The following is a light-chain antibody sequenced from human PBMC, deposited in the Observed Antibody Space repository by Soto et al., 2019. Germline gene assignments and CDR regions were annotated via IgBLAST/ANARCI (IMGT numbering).Light chain of an antibody. J-gene: IGKJ1*01. CDR1: QSISSW. CDR3: QQYNSYSWT. V-gene: IGKV1-5*01. Sequence: DIQMTQSPSTLSASVGDRVTITCRASQSISSWLAWYQQKPGKAPKLLIYDASSLESGVPARFSRSGSGTEFPLTISSLQPDDFATYYCQQYNSYSWTFGQGTKVEIK. CDR2: DAS.